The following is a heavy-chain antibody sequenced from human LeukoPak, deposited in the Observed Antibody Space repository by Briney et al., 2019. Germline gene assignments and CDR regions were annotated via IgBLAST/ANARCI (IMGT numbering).Heavy chain of an antibody. Sequence: PSETLSLTCAVSGGSISSGGYSWSWIRQPPGKGLEWIGYIYHSGSTYYNPSLKSRVTISVDRSKNQFSLELSSVTAADTAVYYCARGARVTGFDPWGQGTLVTVSS. V-gene: IGHV4-30-2*01. CDR2: IYHSGST. D-gene: IGHD2-21*02. CDR3: ARGARVTGFDP. J-gene: IGHJ5*02. CDR1: GGSISSGGYS.